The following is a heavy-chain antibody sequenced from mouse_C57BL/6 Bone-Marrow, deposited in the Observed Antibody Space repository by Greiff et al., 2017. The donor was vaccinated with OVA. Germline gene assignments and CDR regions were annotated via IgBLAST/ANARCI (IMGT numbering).Heavy chain of an antibody. V-gene: IGHV1-64*01. D-gene: IGHD2-12*01. J-gene: IGHJ4*01. CDR1: GYTFTSYW. Sequence: QVQLQQPGAELVKPGASVKLSCKASGYTFTSYWMHWVKQRPGQGLEWIGIIHPNSGSTNYNEKFKSKATLTVDKSSSTAYMQLSSLTSEDSAVYYCARGRIRRAMDYWGQGTSVTVSS. CDR3: ARGRIRRAMDY. CDR2: IHPNSGST.